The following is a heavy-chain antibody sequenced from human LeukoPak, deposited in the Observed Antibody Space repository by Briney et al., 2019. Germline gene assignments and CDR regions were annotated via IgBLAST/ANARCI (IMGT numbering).Heavy chain of an antibody. CDR1: GGSISSYY. CDR3: ARALPTHDAFNI. CDR2: IYTSGST. Sequence: SETLSLTCTVSGGSISSYYWSWIRQPAGKGLEWIGRIYTSGSTNYNPSLKSRVTMSVDTSKNQFSLRLRSVTAADTAVYYCARALPTHDAFNIWGQGTTVTVSS. D-gene: IGHD3-16*01. J-gene: IGHJ6*02. V-gene: IGHV4-4*07.